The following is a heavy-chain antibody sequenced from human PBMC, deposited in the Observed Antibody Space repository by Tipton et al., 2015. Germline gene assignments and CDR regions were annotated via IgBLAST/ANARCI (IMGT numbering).Heavy chain of an antibody. J-gene: IGHJ5*02. D-gene: IGHD6-19*01. V-gene: IGHV4-39*01. CDR1: GGSISSSSYY. CDR2: IYYSGST. CDR3: ARQAPIAVAASNWFDP. Sequence: TLSLTCTVSGGSISSSSYYWGWIRQPPGKGLEWIGSIYYSGSTYYNPSLKSRVTISVDTSKNQFPLKLSSVTAADTAVYYCARQAPIAVAASNWFDPWGQGTLVTVSS.